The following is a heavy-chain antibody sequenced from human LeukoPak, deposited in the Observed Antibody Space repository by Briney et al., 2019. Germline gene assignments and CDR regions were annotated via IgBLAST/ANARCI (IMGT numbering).Heavy chain of an antibody. D-gene: IGHD6-19*01. CDR3: ARRSGIAVAGAFDY. CDR1: GFTFSNYA. CDR2: ISGSGDGT. V-gene: IGHV3-23*01. Sequence: GGSLRLSCAASGFTFSNYAMRWVRQAPGKGLGWVSGISGSGDGTYYAASVKGRLTISRDNSKNTLYLQMNSLRAEDTAVYYCARRSGIAVAGAFDYWGQGTLVTVSS. J-gene: IGHJ4*02.